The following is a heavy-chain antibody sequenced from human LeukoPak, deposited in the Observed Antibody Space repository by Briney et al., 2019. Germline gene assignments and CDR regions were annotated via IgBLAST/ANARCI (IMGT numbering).Heavy chain of an antibody. CDR1: GYTFTSYY. CDR3: ARSARHCNNGVCFTDYYIDL. J-gene: IGHJ6*03. V-gene: IGHV1-2*06. Sequence: ASVKVSCKASGYTFTSYYMHWVRQAPGQGLEWMGRINPNGGDPNYPQKFQGRVTMTRDTSISTAYMEMSSLTSDDTAVYYCARSARHCNNGVCFTDYYIDLWGKGTTVIVSS. D-gene: IGHD2-8*01. CDR2: INPNGGDP.